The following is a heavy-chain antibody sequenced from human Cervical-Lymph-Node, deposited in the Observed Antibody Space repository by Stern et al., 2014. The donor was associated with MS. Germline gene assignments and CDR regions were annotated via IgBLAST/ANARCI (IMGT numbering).Heavy chain of an antibody. CDR2: ISGNSGSK. Sequence: QLVQSGGGLVRPGRSLRLSFAASGFKFDEYAMHWVRQAPGKGLGWVLGISGNSGSKDYADSVKGRFIISRDNAKNSLYLQMNSLRAEDTALYYCANDLDSSGYYYAIDYWGQGTLVTVSS. D-gene: IGHD3-22*01. J-gene: IGHJ4*02. CDR1: GFKFDEYA. V-gene: IGHV3-9*01. CDR3: ANDLDSSGYYYAIDY.